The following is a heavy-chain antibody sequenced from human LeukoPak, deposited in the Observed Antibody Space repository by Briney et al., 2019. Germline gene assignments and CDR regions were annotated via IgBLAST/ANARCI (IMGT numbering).Heavy chain of an antibody. D-gene: IGHD1-26*01. J-gene: IGHJ4*02. CDR1: GFTFSSYG. CDR2: ISYDGSNK. Sequence: GGSLRLSCAASGFTFSSYGMHWVRQAPGKGLEWVAVISYDGSNKYYADSVKGRFTISRDNSKNTLYLQMNSLRAEDTAVYYCARDGWELLKNFDYWGQGTLVTVSS. CDR3: ARDGWELLKNFDY. V-gene: IGHV3-30*03.